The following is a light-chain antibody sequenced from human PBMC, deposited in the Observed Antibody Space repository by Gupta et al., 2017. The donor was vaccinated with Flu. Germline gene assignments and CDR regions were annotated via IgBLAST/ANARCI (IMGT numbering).Light chain of an antibody. V-gene: IGKV1-5*03. Sequence: DILMTQSPSTLSASVGDRVTITCRASQTIGNWLAWYQQKPGNAPKLLISKASSLEGAVPARFSGSGYETEFTLTISSRQPDDFAPYYCQLYKNYSRLTFGHGTKVEF. CDR1: QTIGNW. CDR2: KAS. J-gene: IGKJ1*01. CDR3: QLYKNYSRLT.